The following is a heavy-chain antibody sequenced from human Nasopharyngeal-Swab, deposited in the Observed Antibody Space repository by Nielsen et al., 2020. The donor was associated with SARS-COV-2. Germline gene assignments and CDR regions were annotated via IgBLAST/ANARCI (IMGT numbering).Heavy chain of an antibody. CDR2: INHGGVT. J-gene: IGHJ4*02. Sequence: SETLSLTCAVYGGSFSSYYWTWIRQPPGKGLEWIGEINHGGVTNYNPSLKSRVTISVDTSKNQFSLNLSSVTAADTAVYYCARGRQQWLIYDYWGQGTLVTVSS. CDR1: GGSFSSYY. CDR3: ARGRQQWLIYDY. V-gene: IGHV4-34*01. D-gene: IGHD6-19*01.